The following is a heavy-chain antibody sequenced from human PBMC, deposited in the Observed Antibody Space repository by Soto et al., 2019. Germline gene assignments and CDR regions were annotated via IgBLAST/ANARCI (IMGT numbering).Heavy chain of an antibody. CDR1: GGTFSSYT. D-gene: IGHD3-10*01. CDR3: ARGRLVRGVDRWFDP. J-gene: IGHJ5*02. CDR2: IIPILGIA. Sequence: GASVKVSCKASGGTFSSYTISWVRQAPGQGLEWMGRIIPILGIANYAQKFQGRVTITADKSTSTAYMELSSLRSEDTAVYYCARGRLVRGVDRWFDPWGQGTLATVSS. V-gene: IGHV1-69*02.